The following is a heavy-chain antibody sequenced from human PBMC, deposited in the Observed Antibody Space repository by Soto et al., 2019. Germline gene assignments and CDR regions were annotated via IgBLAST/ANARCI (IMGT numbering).Heavy chain of an antibody. V-gene: IGHV3-11*01. CDR3: ARDLERRTMRNLGV. CDR1: GFTFSDYF. Sequence: GGSLRLSCAASGFTFSDYFMSWIRQAPGKGLEWLSYISTGGGTIYYAESVKGRFTISRDNAKNSLYLQMNSLRAEDTAVYYCARDLERRTMRNLGVWGQRILVTVSS. D-gene: IGHD1-1*01. CDR2: ISTGGGTI. J-gene: IGHJ4*02.